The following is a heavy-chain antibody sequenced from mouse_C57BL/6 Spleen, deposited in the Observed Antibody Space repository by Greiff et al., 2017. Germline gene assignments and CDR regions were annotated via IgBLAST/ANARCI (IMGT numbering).Heavy chain of an antibody. CDR1: GYAFSSSW. CDR2: IYPGDGGT. D-gene: IGHD2-3*01. Sequence: VQLQQSGPELVKPGASVKISCKASGYAFSSSWMNWVKQRPGQGLEWIGRIYPGDGGTNYNGKFKGKATLTADKSSSTAYMQLSSLTSEDSAVYFCASTGDGYPWVAYWGQGTLVTVSA. J-gene: IGHJ3*01. V-gene: IGHV1-82*01. CDR3: ASTGDGYPWVAY.